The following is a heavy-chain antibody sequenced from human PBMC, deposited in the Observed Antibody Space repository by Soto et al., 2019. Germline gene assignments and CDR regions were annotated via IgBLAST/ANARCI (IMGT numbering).Heavy chain of an antibody. D-gene: IGHD4-17*01. V-gene: IGHV4-30-2*01. Sequence: PSETLSLTCAVSGGSISSGGYSWSWIRQPPGKGLEWIGYIYHSGSTYYNPSLKSRVTISVDRSKNQFSLKLSSVTAADTAVYYCARASTTVTTLAYWGQGTLVTVSS. J-gene: IGHJ4*02. CDR1: GGSISSGGYS. CDR3: ARASTTVTTLAY. CDR2: IYHSGST.